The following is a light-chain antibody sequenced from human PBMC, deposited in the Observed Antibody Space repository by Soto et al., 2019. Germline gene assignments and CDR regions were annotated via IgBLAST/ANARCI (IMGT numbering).Light chain of an antibody. CDR3: QQYDDWPLT. J-gene: IGKJ4*01. CDR2: DAF. V-gene: IGKV3-15*01. Sequence: EKVMTQSPATLSVSPGERATLFCRASENVKNRLAWYQQKPGQAPRLLIYDAFTRATGIPARFSGSASGTEFTLTISSLQSEDFAVYYCQQYDDWPLTLGGGTKVEIK. CDR1: ENVKNR.